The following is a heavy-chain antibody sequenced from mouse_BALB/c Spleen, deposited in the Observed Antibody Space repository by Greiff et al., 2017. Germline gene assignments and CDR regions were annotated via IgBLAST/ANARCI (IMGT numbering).Heavy chain of an antibody. Sequence: VQLVESGPGLVQPSQSLSISCTASGFPLTSYGVHWVRQSPGKGLEWLGVIGSGGSTDYNAAFISRLSISKDNSKSQVFFKMNNLQANDTAIYYCAKIGYDGYFDVWGAGTTVTVSS. CDR1: GFPLTSYG. CDR3: AKIGYDGYFDV. J-gene: IGHJ1*01. V-gene: IGHV2-2*02. CDR2: IGSGGST. D-gene: IGHD2-14*01.